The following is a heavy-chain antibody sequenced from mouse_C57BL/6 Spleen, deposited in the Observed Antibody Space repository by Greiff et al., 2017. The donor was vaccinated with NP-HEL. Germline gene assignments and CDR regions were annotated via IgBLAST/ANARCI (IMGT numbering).Heavy chain of an antibody. J-gene: IGHJ1*03. Sequence: DVQLQESGPGLVKPSQSLSLTRSVTGYSITSGYYWNWIRQFPGNKLEWMGYISYDGSNNYNPSLKNRISITRDTSKNQFFLKLNSVTTEHTATYYCARGEDWYFDVWGTGTTVTVSS. CDR3: ARGEDWYFDV. CDR2: ISYDGSN. V-gene: IGHV3-6*01. CDR1: GYSITSGYY.